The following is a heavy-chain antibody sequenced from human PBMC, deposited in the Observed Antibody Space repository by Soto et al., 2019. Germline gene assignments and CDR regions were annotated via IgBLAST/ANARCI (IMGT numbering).Heavy chain of an antibody. J-gene: IGHJ4*02. CDR3: AREVYSSNYYFDY. Sequence: QVQLVQSGAEVKKPGASVQVSCKASGYTFTSYAMHWVRQAPGQRLEWMGWINAGNGNTKYSQKFQGRVTITRDTSASTAYMELSSLRSEDTAVYYCAREVYSSNYYFDYWGQGTLVTVSS. CDR2: INAGNGNT. V-gene: IGHV1-3*01. CDR1: GYTFTSYA. D-gene: IGHD6-13*01.